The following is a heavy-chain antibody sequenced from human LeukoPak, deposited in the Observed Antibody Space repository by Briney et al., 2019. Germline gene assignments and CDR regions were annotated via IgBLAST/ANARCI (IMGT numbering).Heavy chain of an antibody. J-gene: IGHJ4*02. CDR3: ARDGAARGSGSFGD. D-gene: IGHD3-10*01. CDR1: GFTLSNYN. V-gene: IGHV3-48*04. Sequence: PGGSLRLSCAASGFTLSNYNMNWVRQAPGKGLEWVSYISSSGSTIYYADSVKGRFTISRDNAKNSLYLQVNSLRVEDTAVYYCARDGAARGSGSFGDWGQGTLVTVSS. CDR2: ISSSGSTI.